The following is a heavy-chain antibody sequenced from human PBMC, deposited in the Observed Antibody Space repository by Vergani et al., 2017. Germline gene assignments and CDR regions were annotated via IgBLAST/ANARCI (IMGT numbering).Heavy chain of an antibody. D-gene: IGHD3-9*01. CDR3: ASAPQVILTGYYYYGMDV. CDR2: IYHSGST. V-gene: IGHV4-4*02. CDR1: GGSISSSNW. J-gene: IGHJ6*02. Sequence: QVQLQESGPGLVKPSGTLSLTCAVSGGSISSSNWWSWVRQPPGKGLEWIGEIYHSGSTNYNPSLKSRVTISVDKSKNQFSLKLSSVTAADTAVYYCASAPQVILTGYYYYGMDVWGQGTTVTVSS.